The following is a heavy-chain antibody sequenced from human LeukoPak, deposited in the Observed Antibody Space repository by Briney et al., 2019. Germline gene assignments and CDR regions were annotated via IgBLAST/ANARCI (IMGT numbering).Heavy chain of an antibody. J-gene: IGHJ3*02. CDR3: AKVVRKAFDI. CDR2: IYYSGST. CDR1: GGSISSGDYY. D-gene: IGHD3-10*01. V-gene: IGHV4-30-4*01. Sequence: SETLSLTCTVSGGSISSGDYYWSWIRQPPGKGLEWIGYIYYSGSTYYNPSLRSRVTISVDTSKNQFSLKLSSVTAADTAVYYCAKVVRKAFDIWGQGTMVTVSS.